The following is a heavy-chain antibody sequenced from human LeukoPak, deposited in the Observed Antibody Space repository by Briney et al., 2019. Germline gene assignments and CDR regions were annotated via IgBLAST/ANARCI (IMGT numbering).Heavy chain of an antibody. CDR1: GGSISSYY. CDR2: IYTSGST. J-gene: IGHJ4*02. Sequence: SETLSLTCTVSGGSISSYYWSWIRQPAGKGLEWIGRIYTSGSTNYNPSPKSRVTMSVDTSKNQFSLKLSSVTAADTAVYYCARDFCSGGSCYSDVDYWGQGTLVTVSS. CDR3: ARDFCSGGSCYSDVDY. D-gene: IGHD2-15*01. V-gene: IGHV4-4*07.